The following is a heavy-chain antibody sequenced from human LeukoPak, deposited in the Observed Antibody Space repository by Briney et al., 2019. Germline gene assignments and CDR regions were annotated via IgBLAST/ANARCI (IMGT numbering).Heavy chain of an antibody. D-gene: IGHD1-14*01. J-gene: IGHJ6*03. Sequence: SETLSLTCTVAGGSISGHYWGWIRQSPTKGLEWIRYIHYSGIINYNPSLKSRVTMSVDTSKNKFSLRLSSVTAADTAVYYCARDQITSSGYYMDVWGKGTTVTVSS. CDR2: IHYSGII. CDR1: GGSISGHY. CDR3: ARDQITSSGYYMDV. V-gene: IGHV4-59*11.